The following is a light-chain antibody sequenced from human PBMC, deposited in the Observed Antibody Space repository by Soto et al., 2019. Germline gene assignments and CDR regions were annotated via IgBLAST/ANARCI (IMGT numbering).Light chain of an antibody. CDR3: QQRRTPPWT. V-gene: IGKV3-11*01. CDR2: DIS. Sequence: EIVLTQSPASLSLSPGETATLSCRSSQRVHYLAWYQQKRGQAPRLLIYDISTRATGVPARFSGSGSGTEFPLTITTLVPEFFAFYYCQQRRTPPWTFALGTKVDIK. CDR1: QRVHY. J-gene: IGKJ1*01.